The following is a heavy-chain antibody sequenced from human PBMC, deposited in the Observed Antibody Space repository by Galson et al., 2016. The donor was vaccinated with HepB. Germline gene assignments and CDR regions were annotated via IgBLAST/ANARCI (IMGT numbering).Heavy chain of an antibody. D-gene: IGHD3-10*01. J-gene: IGHJ4*02. Sequence: SVKVSCKASGYTFTNYYIHWLRQAPGQGLEWMGIINPSGGSTDYPQQFQGRVTLTSDTSTSTVYMELSSLTSEDTAVYYCAREVTIVRGMIDYWGQGTLVTVSS. CDR3: AREVTIVRGMIDY. V-gene: IGHV1-46*01. CDR2: INPSGGST. CDR1: GYTFTNYY.